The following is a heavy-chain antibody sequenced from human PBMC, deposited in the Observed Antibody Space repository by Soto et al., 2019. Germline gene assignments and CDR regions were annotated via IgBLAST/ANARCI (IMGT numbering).Heavy chain of an antibody. D-gene: IGHD3-22*01. V-gene: IGHV3-30*18. CDR2: ISYDGSNK. J-gene: IGHJ4*02. CDR3: AKDRTSWYYDSTGSDY. Sequence: QVQLVESGGGVVQPGRSLRLSCAASGFTFSSYGMHWVRQAPGKGLEWVAVISYDGSNKYYADSVKGRFTISRDNSKNRLYLQMTSLRAEDTAVYYCAKDRTSWYYDSTGSDYWGQGTLVTVSS. CDR1: GFTFSSYG.